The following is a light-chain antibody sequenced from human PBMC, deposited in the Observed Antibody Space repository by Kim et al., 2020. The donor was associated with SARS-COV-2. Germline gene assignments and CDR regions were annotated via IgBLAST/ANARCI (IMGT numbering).Light chain of an antibody. CDR2: PKD. CDR3: NSRDSSGKHLV. J-gene: IGLJ3*02. CDR1: SLRSYS. Sequence: SSELTQDPAVSVALGQTVTITCQGDSLRSYSPFWYQQKPGQAPVLVIYPKDRRPSGIPDRFSGSTSGNTASLTITGAQAEDEADYYCNSRDSSGKHLVFGGGTQLTVL. V-gene: IGLV3-19*01.